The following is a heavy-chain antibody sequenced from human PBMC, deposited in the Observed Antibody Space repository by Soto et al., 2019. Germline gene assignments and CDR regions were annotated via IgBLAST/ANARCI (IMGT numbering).Heavy chain of an antibody. D-gene: IGHD2-2*01. J-gene: IGHJ6*02. CDR2: ISGSAGRT. Sequence: GGSLRLSCAASGFTFSSYAMSWVRQAPGKGLEWVSIISGSAGRTYYADSVRGRFTVSRDNSKNTLYLQMNSLRAEDTAVYYCAKVTSARVFYFGLDVWGQGTTVTVSS. V-gene: IGHV3-23*01. CDR3: AKVTSARVFYFGLDV. CDR1: GFTFSSYA.